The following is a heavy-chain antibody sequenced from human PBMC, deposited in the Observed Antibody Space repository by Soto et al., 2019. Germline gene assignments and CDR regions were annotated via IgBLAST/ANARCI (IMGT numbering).Heavy chain of an antibody. CDR2: ISYDGSKK. CDR1: GFTFSNYA. D-gene: IGHD6-19*01. J-gene: IGHJ6*02. CDR3: ARGTAVTSTNYFDMDV. V-gene: IGHV3-30-3*01. Sequence: QVPLVESGGGVVQPGTSLRLSCATSGFTFSNYAIHWVRQAPGKGLEWVAVISYDGSKKFFADSVKGRFTISRDYSKNTVYLQMNSLRVEDSAAYYCARGTAVTSTNYFDMDVWGQGTTVTVSS.